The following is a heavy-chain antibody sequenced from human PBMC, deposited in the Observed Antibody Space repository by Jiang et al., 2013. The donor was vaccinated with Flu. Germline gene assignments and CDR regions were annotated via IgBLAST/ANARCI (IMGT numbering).Heavy chain of an antibody. J-gene: IGHJ4*02. CDR2: TSAYNGNT. D-gene: IGHD1-14*01. V-gene: IGHV1-18*01. Sequence: EWMGWTSAYNGNTNYAQKLQGRVTMTTDTSTSTAYMELRSLRSDDTAVYYCARDQGLTRFDYWGPGNPGHRLL. CDR3: ARDQGLTRFDY.